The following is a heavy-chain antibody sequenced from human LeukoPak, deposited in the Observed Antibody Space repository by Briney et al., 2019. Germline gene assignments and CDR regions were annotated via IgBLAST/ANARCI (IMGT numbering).Heavy chain of an antibody. J-gene: IGHJ6*03. CDR3: ARGPDRYCSSTSCYGGTYYYMDV. V-gene: IGHV3-64*01. CDR1: GFTFSSYS. D-gene: IGHD2-2*01. CDR2: ISSNGGST. Sequence: GGSLRLSCAASGFTFSSYSMNWVRRAPGKGLEYVSAISSNGGSTYYANSVKGRFTISRDNSKNTLYLQMGSLRAEDMAVYYCARGPDRYCSSTSCYGGTYYYMDVWGKGTTVTVSS.